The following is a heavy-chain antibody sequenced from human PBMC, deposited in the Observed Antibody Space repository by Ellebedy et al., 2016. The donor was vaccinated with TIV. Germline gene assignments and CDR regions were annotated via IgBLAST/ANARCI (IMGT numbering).Heavy chain of an antibody. V-gene: IGHV3-23*01. D-gene: IGHD6-19*01. J-gene: IGHJ4*02. Sequence: PGGSLRLSCAASGFIFSSYAMSWVRQAPGKGLEWVSTIRGSGISTYYADSVKGRFTISRDNSKNTLYLQMNSLRAEDTAVYYCAKDWVLLVHSSGWFDYWGQGTLVTVSS. CDR2: IRGSGIST. CDR1: GFIFSSYA. CDR3: AKDWVLLVHSSGWFDY.